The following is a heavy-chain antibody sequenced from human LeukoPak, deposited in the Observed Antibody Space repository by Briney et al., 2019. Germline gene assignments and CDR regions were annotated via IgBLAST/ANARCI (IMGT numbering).Heavy chain of an antibody. CDR2: ISGDGVST. CDR1: GLPIADFA. Sequence: GGSLRLSCVASGLPIADFAMHWVRQAPGKGLEWVSLISGDGVSTFYADSVKGRFSISRDNSKNSLYLEMNSLGTEDAAMYYCAKESGKFDYWGQGTLVAVSS. CDR3: AKESGKFDY. V-gene: IGHV3-43*02. J-gene: IGHJ4*02.